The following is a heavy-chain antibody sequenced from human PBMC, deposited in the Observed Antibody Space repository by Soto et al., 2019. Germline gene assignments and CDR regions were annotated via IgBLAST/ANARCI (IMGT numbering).Heavy chain of an antibody. D-gene: IGHD1-1*01. J-gene: IGHJ4*02. V-gene: IGHV4-31*03. CDR3: ARNGYDNSPAYYFDS. CDR2: IYYSGTT. CDR1: GASISTTGYY. Sequence: QVQLQESGPRLVKPSQTLSLTCTVSGASISTTGYYWSWIRQHPGKGLGWIGYIYYSGTTYYNPALRSRVTIAVDASQNQFSLSVSSVTAADTAVYYCARNGYDNSPAYYFDSWGQGTLVTVSS.